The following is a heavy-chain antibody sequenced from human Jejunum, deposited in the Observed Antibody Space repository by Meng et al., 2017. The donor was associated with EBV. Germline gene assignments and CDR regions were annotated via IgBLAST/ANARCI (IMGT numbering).Heavy chain of an antibody. J-gene: IGHJ4*02. Sequence: EVHLVESGGGLVKPGGSLRLSCAASGFTFSSYSINWVRQAPGKGLEWVSYISSGSSFIYYADSVKGRFTISRDDAKNSLSLQMNNLGADDTAVYYCVRDSSFNVHWGQGTLVTVSS. CDR2: ISSGSSFI. D-gene: IGHD3-16*02. CDR1: GFTFSSYS. CDR3: VRDSSFNVH. V-gene: IGHV3-21*01.